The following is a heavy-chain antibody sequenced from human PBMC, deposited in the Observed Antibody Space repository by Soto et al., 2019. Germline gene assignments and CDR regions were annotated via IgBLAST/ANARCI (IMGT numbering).Heavy chain of an antibody. CDR2: INSDGSST. D-gene: IGHD3-9*01. CDR3: AKGSLLRHFDY. J-gene: IGHJ4*02. V-gene: IGHV3-74*01. Sequence: GGSVRLSCAASGFTFSSYWMHWVRQAPGKGLVWVSRINSDGSSTSYADSVKGRFTISRDNAKNTLYLQMNSLRAEDTAVYYCAKGSLLRHFDYWGQGTLVTVSS. CDR1: GFTFSSYW.